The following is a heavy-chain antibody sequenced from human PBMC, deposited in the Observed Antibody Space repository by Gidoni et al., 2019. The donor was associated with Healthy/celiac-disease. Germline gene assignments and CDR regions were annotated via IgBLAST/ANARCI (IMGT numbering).Heavy chain of an antibody. Sequence: EVQQVESGGGMVKHGGSLRLSGAASGRTISSYSMNWVRQAPGKGLEWVSSVSSSSSYIYYADSVKSRFTISRDNAKNSLYLQMNSLSAEDTAVYYCARGPEVVVVPAAQGDAFDIWGQGTMVTVSS. CDR3: ARGPEVVVVPAAQGDAFDI. CDR1: GRTISSYS. D-gene: IGHD2-2*01. V-gene: IGHV3-21*01. CDR2: VSSSSSYI. J-gene: IGHJ3*02.